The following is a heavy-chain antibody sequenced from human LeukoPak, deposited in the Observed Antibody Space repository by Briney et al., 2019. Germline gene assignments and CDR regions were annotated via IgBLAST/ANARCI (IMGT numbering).Heavy chain of an antibody. CDR1: GFSFSSSW. CDR3: TRKGLGGELGGFDH. CDR2: IKQDGSEK. J-gene: IGHJ4*02. V-gene: IGHV3-7*03. Sequence: GGSLRLSCAASGFSFSSSWMSWVRQAPGKGLEWVANIKQDGSEKYYVDSVKGRFTISRDNAKNSLYLQMDILRAEDTALYYCTRKGLGGELGGFDHWGQGTLVTVSS. D-gene: IGHD1-26*01.